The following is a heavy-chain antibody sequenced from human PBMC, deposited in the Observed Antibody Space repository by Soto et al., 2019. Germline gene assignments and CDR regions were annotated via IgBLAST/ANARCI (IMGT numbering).Heavy chain of an antibody. D-gene: IGHD6-13*01. CDR2: IYYSGRT. CDR1: GDSVASGNYY. J-gene: IGHJ4*02. CDR3: ARWEQQLDHFDF. V-gene: IGHV4-61*01. Sequence: SETLSLTCTVSGDSVASGNYYWSWIRQPPGEGLEWIGHIYYSGRTNYIPSLKSRVTISLDTSKNQFSLKLSSVTAADTAVYYCARWEQQLDHFDFWGQGTLVTVS.